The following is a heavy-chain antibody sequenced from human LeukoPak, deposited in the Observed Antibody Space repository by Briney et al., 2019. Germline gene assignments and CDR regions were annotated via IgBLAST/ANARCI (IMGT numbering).Heavy chain of an antibody. Sequence: GGSLRLSCAASGFTFSSYAMNWVRQAPGKGLEWVSVVSGTGGRTYYADSVKGRFTISRDNSKNTLYLQMNSLRAEDTALYYCVKASSSSPQYNWFDAWGQGTLVTVSS. CDR1: GFTFSSYA. J-gene: IGHJ5*02. CDR3: VKASSSSPQYNWFDA. CDR2: VSGTGGRT. D-gene: IGHD6-6*01. V-gene: IGHV3-23*01.